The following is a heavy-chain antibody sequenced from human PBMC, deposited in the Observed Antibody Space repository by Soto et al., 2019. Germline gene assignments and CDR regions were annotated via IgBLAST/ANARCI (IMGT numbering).Heavy chain of an antibody. V-gene: IGHV3-23*01. CDR3: ATDRWFFDI. CDR1: GFTFDSYA. J-gene: IGHJ2*01. Sequence: PGGSLRLSCAASGFTFDSYAISWVRQARWKGLEWVSAIRGSGVSTYYADSVKGRFTISRDNSKNTLYLQMNSLIGDVTAVYCCATDRWFFDIWGRGTLVTVSS. CDR2: IRGSGVST.